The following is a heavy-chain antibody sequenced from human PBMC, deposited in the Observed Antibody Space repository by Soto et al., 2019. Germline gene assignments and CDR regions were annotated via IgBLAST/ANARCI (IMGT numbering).Heavy chain of an antibody. CDR3: TTGYDYDFWSGYHYGMDV. Sequence: GGSLRLSCAASGFTFSNAWMNWVRQAPGKGLEWVGRIKSKTDGGTTDYAAPVKGRFTISRDDSKNTLYLQMNSLKTEDTAVYYCTTGYDYDFWSGYHYGMDVWGQGTTVTVSS. D-gene: IGHD3-3*01. J-gene: IGHJ6*02. V-gene: IGHV3-15*07. CDR2: IKSKTDGGTT. CDR1: GFTFSNAW.